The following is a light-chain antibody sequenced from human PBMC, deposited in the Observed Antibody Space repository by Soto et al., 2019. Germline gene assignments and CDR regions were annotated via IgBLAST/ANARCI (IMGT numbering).Light chain of an antibody. CDR1: SSDVGGYNF. V-gene: IGLV2-14*01. CDR3: SSYTSSGTDV. CDR2: DVT. J-gene: IGLJ1*01. Sequence: QSVLPQPASVSGSPGQSISISCIGTSSDVGGYNFVSWYQQHPGKAPKLMIYDVTNRPSGVSNRFSGSKSGNTASLTISGLQAEDEADYYCSSYTSSGTDVFGTGTKVTVL.